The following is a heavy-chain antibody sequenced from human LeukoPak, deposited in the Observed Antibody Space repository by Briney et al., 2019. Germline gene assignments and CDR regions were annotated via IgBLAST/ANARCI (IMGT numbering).Heavy chain of an antibody. CDR1: GGTFSSYA. J-gene: IGHJ3*02. CDR3: ARVRAKKYDFRGAFDI. Sequence: SVKVSCKASGGTFSSYAISWVRQAPGQGLEWMGGIIPIFGTANYAQKFQGRVTITADKSTSTAYMELSSLRSDDTAVYYCARVRAKKYDFRGAFDIWGQGTMVTVSS. V-gene: IGHV1-69*06. CDR2: IIPIFGTA. D-gene: IGHD3-10*02.